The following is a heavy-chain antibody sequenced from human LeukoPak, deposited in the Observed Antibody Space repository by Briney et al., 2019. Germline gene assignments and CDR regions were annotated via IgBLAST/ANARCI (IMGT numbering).Heavy chain of an antibody. V-gene: IGHV4-39*01. CDR2: IYYSGST. CDR1: GGSISSSSYS. J-gene: IGHJ3*02. Sequence: TSETLSLTCTVSGGSISSSSYSWGWIRQPPGKGLEWIGSIYYSGSTYYNPSLKSRVTISVDTSKNQFSLKLSSVTAADTAVYYCATPARYDSSGIDAFDIWGQGTMVTVSS. D-gene: IGHD3-22*01. CDR3: ATPARYDSSGIDAFDI.